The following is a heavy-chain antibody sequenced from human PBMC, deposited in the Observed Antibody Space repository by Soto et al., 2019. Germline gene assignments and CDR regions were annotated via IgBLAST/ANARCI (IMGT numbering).Heavy chain of an antibody. CDR2: ISHDGQNQ. Sequence: QVQLVESGGGVVQPGRSLKLSCIGSGFAFGSHGMHWVRQVSGKGLELVAVISHDGQNQYYRDSVKGRFTISRDNSKNSLYLEVNSLRVEDTAVYHCARERADIVVAPVATSGMDVWGQGTAVTVSS. CDR1: GFAFGSHG. V-gene: IGHV3-30*03. D-gene: IGHD2-21*01. J-gene: IGHJ6*02. CDR3: ARERADIVVAPVATSGMDV.